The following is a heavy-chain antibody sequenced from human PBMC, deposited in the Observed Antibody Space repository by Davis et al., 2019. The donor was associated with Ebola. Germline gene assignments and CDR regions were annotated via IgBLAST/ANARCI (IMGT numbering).Heavy chain of an antibody. V-gene: IGHV7-4-1*02. J-gene: IGHJ4*02. CDR1: GYTFTNYY. CDR2: INTNTGNP. Sequence: ASVKVSCKASGYTFTNYYMHWVRQAPGQGLEWMGWINTNTGNPTYAQGFTGRFVFSLDTSVSTAYLQISSLKAEDTAVYYCARSWSSSWYYYFDYWGQGTLVTVSS. D-gene: IGHD6-13*01. CDR3: ARSWSSSWYYYFDY.